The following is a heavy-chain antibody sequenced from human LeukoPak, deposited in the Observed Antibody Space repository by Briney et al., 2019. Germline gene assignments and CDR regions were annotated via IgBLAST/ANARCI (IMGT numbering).Heavy chain of an antibody. CDR2: IKQDGSEK. Sequence: GGSLRLSCAASGFTFSNYWMSWVRQAPGKGLEWVANIKQDGSEKYYVDSVKGRFTVSRDSAKNSLYMQMNSLRAEDTAVYYCARVYSSSSGKAFDYWGQGTLVTVSS. J-gene: IGHJ4*02. CDR3: ARVYSSSSGKAFDY. CDR1: GFTFSNYW. D-gene: IGHD6-6*01. V-gene: IGHV3-7*01.